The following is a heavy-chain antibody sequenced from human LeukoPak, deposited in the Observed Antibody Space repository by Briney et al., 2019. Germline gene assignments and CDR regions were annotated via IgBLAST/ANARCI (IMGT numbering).Heavy chain of an antibody. CDR2: IYYNGDT. CDR1: GGSISGSY. CDR3: ARHSGNNSRYFDL. J-gene: IGHJ2*01. Sequence: SETLSLTCSVSGGSISGSYWIWIRQSPGRGLEWIGYIYYNGDTNYNASLKSRVTISVDMSKNHFSLNLSSVTAGDTAMYYCARHSGNNSRYFDLWGRGTLVTVSS. V-gene: IGHV4-59*08. D-gene: IGHD1-26*01.